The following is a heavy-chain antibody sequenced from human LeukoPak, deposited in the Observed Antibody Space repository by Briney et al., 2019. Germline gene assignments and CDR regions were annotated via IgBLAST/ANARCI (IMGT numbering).Heavy chain of an antibody. J-gene: IGHJ4*02. CDR1: GFTVSSNY. CDR3: ARDNQKLLGFDY. CDR2: IYSSGST. D-gene: IGHD1-7*01. V-gene: IGHV3-66*01. Sequence: GGSLRLSCAASGFTVSSNYMSWVRQAPGKGLEWVSVIYSSGSTYYADSVKGRFTISRDNSKNTLYLQMNSLRAEDTAVYYCARDNQKLLGFDYWGQGTLVTVSS.